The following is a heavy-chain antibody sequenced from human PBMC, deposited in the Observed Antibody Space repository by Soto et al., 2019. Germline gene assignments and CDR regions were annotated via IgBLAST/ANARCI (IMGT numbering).Heavy chain of an antibody. V-gene: IGHV2-26*01. Sequence: QVTLKESGPVLVKPTETLTLTCTVSGFSLSNARMGVSWIRQPPGQALEWLAHIFSNDEKSYSTSMKSRLTISTDTSKSQVVLTMTNMDPVDTATYYCARIRLSYSGSYSDYWGQGTLVTVSS. CDR3: ARIRLSYSGSYSDY. D-gene: IGHD1-26*01. CDR2: IFSNDEK. J-gene: IGHJ4*02. CDR1: GFSLSNARMG.